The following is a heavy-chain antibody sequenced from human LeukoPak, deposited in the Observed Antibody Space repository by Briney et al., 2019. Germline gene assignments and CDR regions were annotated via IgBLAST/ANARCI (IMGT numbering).Heavy chain of an antibody. J-gene: IGHJ4*02. V-gene: IGHV3-23*01. CDR2: FNGRGGYT. Sequence: GGSLRLSCAASGFTFNSYVMSWVRRAPGKGLEWVSSFNGRGGYTFYADSVKGRFTLSSDNSKNTLYLQMNSLRAEDTAVYYCAKASAMIVVVSKHFDYWGQGTLVTVSS. D-gene: IGHD3-22*01. CDR1: GFTFNSYV. CDR3: AKASAMIVVVSKHFDY.